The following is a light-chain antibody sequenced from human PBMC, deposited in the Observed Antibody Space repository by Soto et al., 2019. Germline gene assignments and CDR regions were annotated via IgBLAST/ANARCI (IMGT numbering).Light chain of an antibody. Sequence: QSVLTQSPSASGTPGQRVTISCSGSSSNIGANTVNWYQQLPGTAPKLLIFFGSHRPSGVSDRFSGSKSGSSASLAISGIQSEDEAAYYCSAWDDSLNGVVFGGGTQLTVL. CDR2: FGS. CDR3: SAWDDSLNGVV. V-gene: IGLV1-44*01. J-gene: IGLJ2*01. CDR1: SSNIGANT.